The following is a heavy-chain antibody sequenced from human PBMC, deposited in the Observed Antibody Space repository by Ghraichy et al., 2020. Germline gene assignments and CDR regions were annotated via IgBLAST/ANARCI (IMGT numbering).Heavy chain of an antibody. J-gene: IGHJ4*02. CDR3: AKNPTPISMITVMPLTGPGYYDY. CDR1: GFTFSNFA. D-gene: IGHD3-22*01. V-gene: IGHV3-23*01. CDR2: ISATGAGT. Sequence: GGSLRLSCAASGFTFSNFALAWVRQTPGKGLEWVSGISATGAGTYYADSVKGRFSISRDNSRNTLYLQMNSLRAEDTALYYCAKNPTPISMITVMPLTGPGYYDYWGQGTLVAVSS.